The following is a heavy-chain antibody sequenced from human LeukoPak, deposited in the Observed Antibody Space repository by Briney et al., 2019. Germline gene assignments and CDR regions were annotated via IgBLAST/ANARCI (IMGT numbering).Heavy chain of an antibody. D-gene: IGHD6-19*01. CDR1: GFTFSSYG. V-gene: IGHV3-30*03. Sequence: GGSLRLSCAASGFTFSSYGMHWVRQAPGKGLEWVAVISYDGSNKYYADSVKGRFTISRDNSKNTLYLQMNSLRAEDTAVYYCARVQYSSGWYFDYWGQGTLVTVSS. CDR3: ARVQYSSGWYFDY. J-gene: IGHJ4*02. CDR2: ISYDGSNK.